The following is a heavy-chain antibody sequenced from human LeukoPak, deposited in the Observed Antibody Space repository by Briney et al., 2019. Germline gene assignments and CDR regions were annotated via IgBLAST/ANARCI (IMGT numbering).Heavy chain of an antibody. V-gene: IGHV3-64*02. Sequence: GALSLPCPAFGFPFRVYTIHWVRQAPGQRLQSVSAITSNGAYTHYADSVKGRFTVSRDNSRNAVFLQIGGLRIEDMAVYYCARVKMGATVSDYYYYYMDVWGKGTTVTVSS. CDR3: ARVKMGATVSDYYYYYMDV. CDR2: ITSNGAYT. CDR1: GFPFRVYT. J-gene: IGHJ6*03. D-gene: IGHD1-26*01.